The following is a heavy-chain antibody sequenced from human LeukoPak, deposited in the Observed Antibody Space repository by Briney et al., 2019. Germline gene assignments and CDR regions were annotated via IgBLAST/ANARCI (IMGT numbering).Heavy chain of an antibody. V-gene: IGHV4-4*07. CDR1: GGSISSYY. CDR2: IYTSGST. CDR3: ARSEAFTAAGRDYYYHYMDV. D-gene: IGHD6-13*01. Sequence: KPSETLSLTCTVSGGSISSYYWSWIRQPAGKGLEWIGRIYTSGSTNYNPSLKSRVTMSVDTSKNQFSLKLSSVTAADTAVYYCARSEAFTAAGRDYYYHYMDVWGKGTTVTVSS. J-gene: IGHJ6*03.